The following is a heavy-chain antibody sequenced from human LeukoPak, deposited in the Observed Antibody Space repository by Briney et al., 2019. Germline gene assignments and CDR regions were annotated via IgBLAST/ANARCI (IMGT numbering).Heavy chain of an antibody. Sequence: GGSLRLSCAASGFTLSSQGMSGVRQAPGKGLEWLSAISGRGGSIYYPDSMKGRFTISRDNSKSTMYLQMDNLRVEDTALYYCAKEAWVYSGSFSDWGQGTLVTVSS. J-gene: IGHJ4*02. CDR3: AKEAWVYSGSFSD. CDR2: ISGRGGSI. D-gene: IGHD1-26*01. V-gene: IGHV3-23*01. CDR1: GFTLSSQG.